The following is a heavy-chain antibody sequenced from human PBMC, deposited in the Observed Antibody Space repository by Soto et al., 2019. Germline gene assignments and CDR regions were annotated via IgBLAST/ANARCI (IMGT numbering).Heavy chain of an antibody. CDR2: IIPIFGTA. D-gene: IGHD4-17*01. CDR3: AGGDIYGDYGPTHYYGMDV. V-gene: IGHV1-69*01. Sequence: QVQLVQSGAEVKKPGSSVKVSCKASGGTFSSYAISWVRQAPGQGLEWMGGIIPIFGTANYAQKFQGRVTITADESKSPASMELSRLRSEDTAVYYCAGGDIYGDYGPTHYYGMDVWGQGTTVTVSS. CDR1: GGTFSSYA. J-gene: IGHJ6*02.